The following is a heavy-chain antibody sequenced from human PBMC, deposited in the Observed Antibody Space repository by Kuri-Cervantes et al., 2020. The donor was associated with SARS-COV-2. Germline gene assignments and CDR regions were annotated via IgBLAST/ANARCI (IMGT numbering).Heavy chain of an antibody. J-gene: IGHJ3*02. V-gene: IGHV3-21*01. CDR1: GFTFSSYS. Sequence: GGSLRLSCAASGFTFSSYSMNWVRQAPGKGLEWVSSISSSSSYIYYADSVKGRFTISRDNAKNSLYLQMNSLRAEDTAVYYCARGYSYGYAVLDAFDIWGQGTMVTVSS. CDR3: ARGYSYGYAVLDAFDI. D-gene: IGHD5-18*01. CDR2: ISSSSSYI.